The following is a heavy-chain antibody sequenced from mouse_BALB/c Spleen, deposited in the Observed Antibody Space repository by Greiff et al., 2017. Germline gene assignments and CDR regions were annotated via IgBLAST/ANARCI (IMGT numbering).Heavy chain of an antibody. V-gene: IGHV1-9*01. CDR1: GYTFSSYW. D-gene: IGHD2-14*01. CDR3: ARGGYYRYDVGFAY. J-gene: IGHJ3*01. Sequence: QVQLQQSGAELMKPGASVKISCKATGYTFSSYWIEWVKQRPGHGLEWIGEILPGSGSTKYNEKFKGKATLTADKSSSTAYMQLSSLTSENSAVYFCARGGYYRYDVGFAYWGQGTLVTVSA. CDR2: ILPGSGST.